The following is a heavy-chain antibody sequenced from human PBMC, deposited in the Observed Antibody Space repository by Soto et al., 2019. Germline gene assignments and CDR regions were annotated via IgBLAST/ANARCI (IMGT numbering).Heavy chain of an antibody. D-gene: IGHD3-10*01. CDR3: ARARASGSYYLLDY. V-gene: IGHV1-8*01. CDR1: GHTFTSYD. Sequence: ASVKVSCKASGHTFTSYDINWVRQATGHGLEWMGWINPNSGNIGYAQKFQGRVTMTRDTAIRTAYMEVSRLRSDDTAVYYCARARASGSYYLLDYWGPGPLVTVSS. J-gene: IGHJ4*02. CDR2: INPNSGNI.